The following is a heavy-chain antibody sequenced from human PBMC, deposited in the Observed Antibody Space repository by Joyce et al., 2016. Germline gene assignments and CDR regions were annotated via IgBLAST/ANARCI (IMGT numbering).Heavy chain of an antibody. CDR2: IYYTGST. D-gene: IGHD3-22*01. Sequence: QVQLQESGPGLVKPSQTLSLTCTVSGGSVSRGGYYWSWIRQHPEKGLQGIGYIYYTGSTYFNPSLDSRVSISLDTSKNRFSLKLTSVTAADTAVYFCATARNIVEGYWFDPWGQGSLVTVSS. J-gene: IGHJ5*02. CDR3: ATARNIVEGYWFDP. V-gene: IGHV4-31*03. CDR1: GGSVSRGGYY.